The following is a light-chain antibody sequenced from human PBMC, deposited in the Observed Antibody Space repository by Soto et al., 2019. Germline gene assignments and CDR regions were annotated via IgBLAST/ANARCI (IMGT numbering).Light chain of an antibody. CDR3: SSYTSSSTLA. V-gene: IGLV2-14*01. CDR1: SSDVGGYNY. CDR2: DVS. Sequence: QSVLTQPASVSGSPGQSITISCTGTSSDVGGYNYVSWYQQHPGKDPKLMIYDVSNRPSGVSNRFSGSKSGNTASLTISGLQDEDEADYYCSSYTSSSTLAFGGGTKLTVL. J-gene: IGLJ2*01.